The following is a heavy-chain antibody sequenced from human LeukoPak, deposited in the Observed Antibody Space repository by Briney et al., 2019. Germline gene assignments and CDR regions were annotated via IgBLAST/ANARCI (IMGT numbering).Heavy chain of an antibody. Sequence: PSATLSLTCTVSGDPVSSGDFYWSWIRQSPGRGLQWIAYTHHTGSSNYGPSLRSRVTISMDTSKNQFSLNLNSVTAADTAVYYCARQLAQAEGRAFDIWGQGTKVTVSS. D-gene: IGHD6-19*01. J-gene: IGHJ3*02. CDR1: GDPVSSGDFY. CDR2: THHTGSS. V-gene: IGHV4-61*08. CDR3: ARQLAQAEGRAFDI.